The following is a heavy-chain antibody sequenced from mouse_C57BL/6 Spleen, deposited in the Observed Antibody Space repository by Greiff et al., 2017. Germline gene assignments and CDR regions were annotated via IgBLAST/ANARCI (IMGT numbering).Heavy chain of an antibody. CDR1: GYTFTSYW. Sequence: QVQLQQPGAELVMPGASVKLSCKASGYTFTSYWMHWGKQRPGQGLEWIGEIDPSDSYTNYNQNFKGKSTLTVDKSSSTAYMQLSSLTSEDSAVYYCARRGQLNGFAYWGQGTLVTVSA. D-gene: IGHD3-2*02. V-gene: IGHV1-69*01. CDR3: ARRGQLNGFAY. CDR2: IDPSDSYT. J-gene: IGHJ3*01.